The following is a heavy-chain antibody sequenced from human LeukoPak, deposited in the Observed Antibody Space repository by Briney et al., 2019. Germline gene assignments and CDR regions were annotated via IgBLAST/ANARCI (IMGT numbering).Heavy chain of an antibody. D-gene: IGHD3-10*01. J-gene: IGHJ4*02. V-gene: IGHV4-59*01. CDR1: GGSISSYY. Sequence: PSETLPLTCTVSGGSISSYYWSWIRQPPGKGLEWIGYIYYSGSTNYNPSLKSRVTISVDTSKNQFSLKLSSVTAADTAVYYCARGRITMVRGVDYWGQGTLVTVSS. CDR3: ARGRITMVRGVDY. CDR2: IYYSGST.